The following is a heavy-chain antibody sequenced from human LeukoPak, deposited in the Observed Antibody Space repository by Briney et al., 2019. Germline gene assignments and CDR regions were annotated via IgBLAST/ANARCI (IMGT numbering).Heavy chain of an antibody. D-gene: IGHD3-3*01. Sequence: SETLSLTCTVSGGSSSSSSYYWGWIRQPPGKGLEWIGSIYYSGSTYYNPSLKSRVTISVDTSKNQFSLKLNSVTAADTAVYYCARVAHNDFWNGYNYYYYYMDVWGKGTTVTVSS. J-gene: IGHJ6*03. CDR3: ARVAHNDFWNGYNYYYYYMDV. V-gene: IGHV4-39*07. CDR2: IYYSGST. CDR1: GGSSSSSSYY.